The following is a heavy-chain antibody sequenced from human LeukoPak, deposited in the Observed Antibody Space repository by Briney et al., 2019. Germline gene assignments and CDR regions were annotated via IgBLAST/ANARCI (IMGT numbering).Heavy chain of an antibody. CDR3: AKATDSSGYTLVGY. J-gene: IGHJ4*02. V-gene: IGHV3-9*01. CDR1: GFTFDDYA. Sequence: GRSLRLSCAASGFTFDDYAMHWVRQAPGKGLEWVSGISWNSGSIGYADSVKGRFTISRDNAKNPLYLQMNSLRAEDTALYYCAKATDSSGYTLVGYWGQGTLVTVSS. CDR2: ISWNSGSI. D-gene: IGHD3-22*01.